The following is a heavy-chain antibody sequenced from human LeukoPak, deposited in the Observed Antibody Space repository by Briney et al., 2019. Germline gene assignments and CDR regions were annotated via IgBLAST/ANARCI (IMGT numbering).Heavy chain of an antibody. CDR1: GGSFSGYY. CDR3: AGGEYYDSSGYYGHFDY. D-gene: IGHD3-22*01. V-gene: IGHV4-34*01. Sequence: SETLSLTCAVYGGSFSGYYWSWIRQPPGKGLEWIGETNHSGSTNYNPSLKSRVTISVDTSKNQFSLKLSSVTAADTAVYYCAGGEYYDSSGYYGHFDYWGQGTLVTVSS. J-gene: IGHJ4*02. CDR2: TNHSGST.